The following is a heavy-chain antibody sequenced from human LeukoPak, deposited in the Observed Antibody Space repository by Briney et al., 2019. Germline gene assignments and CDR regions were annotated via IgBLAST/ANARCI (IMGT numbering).Heavy chain of an antibody. J-gene: IGHJ4*02. CDR3: ARDRYCSGGSCYSGILDY. Sequence: GGSLRLSCAASGFTFSSYGMHWVRQAPGKGLEWVAFIRYDGSNKYYADSVKGRFTISRDNSKNTLYLQMNSLRAEDTAVYYCARDRYCSGGSCYSGILDYWGQGTLVTVSS. D-gene: IGHD2-15*01. CDR1: GFTFSSYG. V-gene: IGHV3-30*02. CDR2: IRYDGSNK.